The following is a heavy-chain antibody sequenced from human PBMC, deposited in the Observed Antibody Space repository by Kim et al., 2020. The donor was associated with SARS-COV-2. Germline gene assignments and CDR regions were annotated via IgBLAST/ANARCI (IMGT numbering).Heavy chain of an antibody. Sequence: GGSLRLSCAASGFPVRSNYVSWVRQAPGKGLEWVSVIYSSGTTYYADSVKGRFTISRDNSKNTLFLQMNSLRADDTAVYFCAREILSWRKYYFDSWGQG. J-gene: IGHJ4*02. CDR3: AREILSWRKYYFDS. V-gene: IGHV3-53*01. CDR1: GFPVRSNY. D-gene: IGHD3-3*01. CDR2: IYSSGTT.